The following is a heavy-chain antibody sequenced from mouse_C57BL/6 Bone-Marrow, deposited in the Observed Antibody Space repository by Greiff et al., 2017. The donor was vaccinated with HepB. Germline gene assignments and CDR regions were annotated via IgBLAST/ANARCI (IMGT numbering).Heavy chain of an antibody. V-gene: IGHV1-22*01. CDR1: GYTFTDYN. CDR2: INPNNGGT. CDR3: ARSRTRDYFDS. Sequence: DVQLQESGPELVKPGASVKMSCKASGYTFTDYNMHWVKQSHGKSLEWIGYINPNNGGTSYNQKFKGKATLTVNKSSSTAYMELRSLTSEDSAVYYCARSRTRDYFDSWGESTTLTVSS. D-gene: IGHD3-1*01. J-gene: IGHJ2*01.